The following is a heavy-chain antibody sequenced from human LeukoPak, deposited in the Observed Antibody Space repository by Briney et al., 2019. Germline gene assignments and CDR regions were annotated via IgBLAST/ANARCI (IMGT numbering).Heavy chain of an antibody. CDR2: INPSGGST. D-gene: IGHD1-26*01. V-gene: IGHV1-46*01. Sequence: GALVKVSCKASGYTFTSYYMHWVRQAPGQGLEWMGIINPSGGSTSYAQKFQGRVTMTRDTSTSTVYMELSSLRSEDTAVYYCARGFGVGATSRYYFDYWGQGTLVTVSS. CDR3: ARGFGVGATSRYYFDY. J-gene: IGHJ4*02. CDR1: GYTFTSYY.